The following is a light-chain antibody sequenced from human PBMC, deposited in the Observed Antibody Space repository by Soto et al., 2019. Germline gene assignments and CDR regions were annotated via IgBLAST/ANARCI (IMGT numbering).Light chain of an antibody. CDR2: RAS. V-gene: IGKV3-15*01. Sequence: EIVMTQSPATLSVSPGGSATLSCRASQHVSTNFAWYRQKPGQAPTLLIYRASTSATGIPARFSGSGSGTEITITISSLQSKDFAVYYCQQYNNWPYTFGQGTKLEIK. CDR1: QHVSTN. J-gene: IGKJ2*01. CDR3: QQYNNWPYT.